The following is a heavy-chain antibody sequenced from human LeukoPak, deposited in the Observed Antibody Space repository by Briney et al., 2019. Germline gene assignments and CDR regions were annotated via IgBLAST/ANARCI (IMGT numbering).Heavy chain of an antibody. CDR3: ARESRVLMVYATPIPRYYYYYMDV. J-gene: IGHJ6*03. D-gene: IGHD2-8*01. CDR2: INHSGST. V-gene: IGHV4-34*01. CDR1: GGSFSGYY. Sequence: PWETLSLTCAVYGGSFSGYYWSWLRQPPGKGLEWIGEINHSGSTNYNPSLKSRVTISVDTSKNQFSLKLSSVTAADTAVYYCARESRVLMVYATPIPRYYYYYMDVWGKRTTVTVSS.